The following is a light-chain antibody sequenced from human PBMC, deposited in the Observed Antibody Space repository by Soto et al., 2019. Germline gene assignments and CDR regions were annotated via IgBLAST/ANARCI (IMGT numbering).Light chain of an antibody. J-gene: IGKJ1*01. CDR2: DAS. CDR1: RSVDKW. CDR3: QQYHNFWT. Sequence: DIQMTQSPSTLSASLGDRVTIMCRASRSVDKWLAWYQQXSGKAPKVLIHDASKLETGDPSRFSGSGSGTEFSLTINSLQPDDSAIYYCQQYHNFWTFGQGTKVDIK. V-gene: IGKV1-5*02.